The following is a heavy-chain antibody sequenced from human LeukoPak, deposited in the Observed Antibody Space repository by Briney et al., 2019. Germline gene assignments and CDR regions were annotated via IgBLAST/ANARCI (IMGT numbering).Heavy chain of an antibody. D-gene: IGHD4-17*01. CDR2: ISDSGSGT. CDR3: AKASRSVTPTFDY. Sequence: PGGSLRLSCAASGFTFSSNGMSWVRQAPGKGLEWVSAISDSGSGTYYAASVKGRFTISRDNAKNMVYLQMNSLRAEDTAVYYCAKASRSVTPTFDYWGQGTLVTVSS. V-gene: IGHV3-23*01. J-gene: IGHJ4*02. CDR1: GFTFSSNG.